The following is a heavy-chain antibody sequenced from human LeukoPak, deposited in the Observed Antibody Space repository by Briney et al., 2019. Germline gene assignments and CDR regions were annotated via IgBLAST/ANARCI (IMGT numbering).Heavy chain of an antibody. V-gene: IGHV4-59*01. D-gene: IGHD6-13*01. CDR3: ARAMRGYSSSWYDY. J-gene: IGHJ4*02. CDR1: GGSISSYY. Sequence: SETLSLTCTVSGGSISSYYWSWIRQPPGKGLEWIGYIYYSGSTNYNPSLKSRVTISVDTSKNQFSLKLSSVTAADTAVYYCARAMRGYSSSWYDYWGQGTLVTVPS. CDR2: IYYSGST.